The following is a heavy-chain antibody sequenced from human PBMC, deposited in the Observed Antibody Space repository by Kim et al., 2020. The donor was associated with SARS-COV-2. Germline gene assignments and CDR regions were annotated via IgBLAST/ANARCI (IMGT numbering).Heavy chain of an antibody. CDR1: GLTVSSSH. CDR2: IYRDERT. D-gene: IGHD3-9*01. Sequence: GGSLRLSCAASGLTVSSSHMTWARQAPGKGLECVSVIYRDERTFYADSVRGRFTISRDDSKNTVYLQMDSLRAEDTAVYYCARGFDRAKSGYWGPGTLVTVSS. J-gene: IGHJ4*02. V-gene: IGHV3-53*01. CDR3: ARGFDRAKSGY.